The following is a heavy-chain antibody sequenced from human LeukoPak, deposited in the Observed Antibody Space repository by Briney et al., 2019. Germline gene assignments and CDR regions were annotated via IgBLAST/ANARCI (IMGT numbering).Heavy chain of an antibody. D-gene: IGHD2-15*01. J-gene: IGHJ4*02. CDR3: ARVPSGGPFDY. V-gene: IGHV1-18*01. Sequence: ASVKVSCKASGYSFTSYGISWVRQAPGQGLEWMGWISAYNGNTNYAQRLQGRVTMTTDTSTSTAYMELRSLTSDNTAVYCCARVPSGGPFDYWSQGTLVTVSS. CDR1: GYSFTSYG. CDR2: ISAYNGNT.